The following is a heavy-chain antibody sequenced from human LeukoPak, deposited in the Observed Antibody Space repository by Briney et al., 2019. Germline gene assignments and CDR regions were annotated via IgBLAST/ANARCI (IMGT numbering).Heavy chain of an antibody. Sequence: GGSLRLSCAASGFTFSGNSMTWVRQTPGKGLEWVSGISGSGDSTFYADSVKGRFTISRDNSRNTLYLQMSSLRPEDTAVYYCTKWSGFGDDWGQGTLVTVSS. V-gene: IGHV3-23*01. CDR2: ISGSGDST. D-gene: IGHD3-10*01. CDR1: GFTFSGNS. CDR3: TKWSGFGDD. J-gene: IGHJ4*02.